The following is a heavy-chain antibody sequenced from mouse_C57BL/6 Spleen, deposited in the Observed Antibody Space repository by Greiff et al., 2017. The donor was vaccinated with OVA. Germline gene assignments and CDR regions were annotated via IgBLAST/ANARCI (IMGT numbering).Heavy chain of an antibody. V-gene: IGHV6-6*01. J-gene: IGHJ1*03. Sequence: EVQLVESGGGLVQPGGSMKLSCAASGFTFSDAWMDWVRQSPEKGLEWVAEIRNKANNHATYYAESVKGRFTISRDDSKSSVYLQMNSLRAEDTGIYYCTRNYEDFDVWGTGTTVTVSS. CDR1: GFTFSDAW. CDR2: IRNKANNHAT. CDR3: TRNYEDFDV. D-gene: IGHD2-1*01.